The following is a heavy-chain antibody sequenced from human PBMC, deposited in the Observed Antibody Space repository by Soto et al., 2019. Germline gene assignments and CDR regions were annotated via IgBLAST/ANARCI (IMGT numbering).Heavy chain of an antibody. CDR2: ISNNGAHT. D-gene: IGHD3-22*01. Sequence: GGSLRLSCAASGFTFSNYEMHWVRQAPGKGQENVSGISNNGAHTDYAKSVKGRFTISRDNSENTLYLQMGSLRSEDTAVYYCARDKSVLVHRAKGGYYDSSGYGGRWDYYYGMDVWGQGTTVTVSS. CDR3: ARDKSVLVHRAKGGYYDSSGYGGRWDYYYGMDV. V-gene: IGHV3-64*01. CDR1: GFTFSNYE. J-gene: IGHJ6*02.